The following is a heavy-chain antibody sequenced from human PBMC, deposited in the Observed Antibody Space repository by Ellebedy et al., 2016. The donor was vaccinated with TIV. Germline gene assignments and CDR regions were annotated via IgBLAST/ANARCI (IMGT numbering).Heavy chain of an antibody. CDR1: GFTFSSYS. V-gene: IGHV3-48*01. Sequence: GESLKISCAASGFTFSSYSMNWVRQAPGKGLEWVSYISNSDTTYYADSVRGRFTISRDKVKKSVYLQMNSLRVEDTALYYCARDAMLWIFDSWGQGTLVTVSS. CDR2: ISNSDTT. CDR3: ARDAMLWIFDS. J-gene: IGHJ4*02. D-gene: IGHD2-2*01.